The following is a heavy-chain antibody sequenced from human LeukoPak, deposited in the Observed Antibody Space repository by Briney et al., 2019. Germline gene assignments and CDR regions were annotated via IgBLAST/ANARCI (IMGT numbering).Heavy chain of an antibody. CDR2: IISNGGST. Sequence: GGSLRLSCAASGFTFSSYSMPWFRQAPGKGLESVSAIISNGGSTYYANSVKGRFTISRDNSKNTLYLQMGSLRVEDMAVYYCARVRMGATVSDFYYYYMDVWGKGTTVTVSS. D-gene: IGHD1-26*01. J-gene: IGHJ6*03. CDR3: ARVRMGATVSDFYYYYMDV. V-gene: IGHV3-64*01. CDR1: GFTFSSYS.